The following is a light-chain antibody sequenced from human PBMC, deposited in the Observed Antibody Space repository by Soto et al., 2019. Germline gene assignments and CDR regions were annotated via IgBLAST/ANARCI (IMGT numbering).Light chain of an antibody. V-gene: IGKV4-1*01. J-gene: IGKJ4*01. CDR1: QSVLYSSDNKNY. CDR3: QQYYITPLT. CDR2: WAS. Sequence: DIVMTQSPDSLAVSLGERATINCKSSQSVLYSSDNKNYLAWYQQKPGQPPKLLINWASTRGSGVPERFSGSGSGTDFILTISSLQAEDVAVYFCQQYYITPLTFGGGTKVEIK.